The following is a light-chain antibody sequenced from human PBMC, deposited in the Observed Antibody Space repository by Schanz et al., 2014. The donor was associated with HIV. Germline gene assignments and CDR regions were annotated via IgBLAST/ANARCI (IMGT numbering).Light chain of an antibody. CDR1: QSVSSSY. Sequence: EIVLTQSPGTLSLSPGERATLSCRASQSVSSSYLAWYQQKPGQAPRHLIYGASSRATGIPDRFSGSGSGTDFTLTISRLEPEDSAVYFCQQYATSAFTFGPGTKVDIK. CDR3: QQYATSAFT. CDR2: GAS. V-gene: IGKV3-20*01. J-gene: IGKJ3*01.